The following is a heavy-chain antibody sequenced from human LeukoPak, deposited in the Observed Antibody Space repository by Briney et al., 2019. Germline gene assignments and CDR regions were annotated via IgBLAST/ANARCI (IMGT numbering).Heavy chain of an antibody. CDR2: IYYRST. CDR1: GGSISGYY. J-gene: IGHJ4*02. Sequence: SETLSLTCTVSGGSISGYYWSWIRQPPGKGLEWIGYIYYRSTNYNPSLKSRVTISIDTSKNQLSLKLSSVTAADTAVYYCARRYDNDGYYYAHFDYWGQGTLVTVSS. CDR3: ARRYDNDGYYYAHFDY. V-gene: IGHV4-59*08. D-gene: IGHD3-22*01.